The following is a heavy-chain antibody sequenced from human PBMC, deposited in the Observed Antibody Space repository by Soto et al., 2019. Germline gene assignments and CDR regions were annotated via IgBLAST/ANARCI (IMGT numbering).Heavy chain of an antibody. CDR3: AKKGGGNIVVVTPPYFDY. Sequence: QAGGSLRLSCAASGFTFSSYAMSWVRQAPGKGLEWVSAISGSGGSTYYADSVKGRSTISRDNSKNTLYLQMNSLRAEDTAVYYCAKKGGGNIVVVTPPYFDYWGQGTLVTVSS. J-gene: IGHJ4*02. D-gene: IGHD2-21*02. CDR1: GFTFSSYA. V-gene: IGHV3-23*01. CDR2: ISGSGGST.